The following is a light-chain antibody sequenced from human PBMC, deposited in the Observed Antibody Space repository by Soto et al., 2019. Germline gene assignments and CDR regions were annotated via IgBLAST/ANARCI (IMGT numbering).Light chain of an antibody. Sequence: DIVMTQSPDSLAVSLGERATINCKSSQSVLYTLTNKNRLVWYQQKPGQPPKLLIYWASTRESGVPDRFSGSGSGTDFTLTISSLQAEDVATYYCQQYYSIPWTFGQGTKVEIK. J-gene: IGKJ1*01. V-gene: IGKV4-1*01. CDR1: QSVLYTLTNKNR. CDR2: WAS. CDR3: QQYYSIPWT.